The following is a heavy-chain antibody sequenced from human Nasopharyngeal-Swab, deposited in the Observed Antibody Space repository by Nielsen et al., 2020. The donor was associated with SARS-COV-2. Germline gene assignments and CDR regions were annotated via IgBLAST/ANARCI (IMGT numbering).Heavy chain of an antibody. CDR1: GGSISSSSYY. CDR2: IYHSGST. Sequence: SETLSLTCTVSGGSISSSSYYWGWIRQPPGKGLEWIGSIYHSGSTYYNPSLKSRVSKSVDTSKNQLSLKLSAVTAADTAVYYCARSYYYDSSGYFGWGQGTLVTVSS. V-gene: IGHV4-39*01. CDR3: ARSYYYDSSGYFG. J-gene: IGHJ4*02. D-gene: IGHD3-22*01.